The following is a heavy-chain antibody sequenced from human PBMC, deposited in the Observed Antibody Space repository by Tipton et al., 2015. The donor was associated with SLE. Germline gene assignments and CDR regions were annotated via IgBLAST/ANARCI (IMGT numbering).Heavy chain of an antibody. J-gene: IGHJ6*02. CDR1: GFNFEYVW. CDR3: TRSGKRNDYYYYYGMDV. V-gene: IGHV3-15*07. Sequence: SLRLSCAASGFNFEYVWMNWVRQAPGKGLEWVGRIKGKGAGGTTDYAASVKDRFVVSRDDSKNSLYLQMSSLKTEDTALYFCTRSGKRNDYYYYYGMDVWGQGTTVTVSS. D-gene: IGHD3-3*01. CDR2: IKGKGAGGTT.